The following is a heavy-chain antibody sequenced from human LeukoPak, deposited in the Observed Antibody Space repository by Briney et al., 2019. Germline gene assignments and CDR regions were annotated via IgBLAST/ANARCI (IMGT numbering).Heavy chain of an antibody. D-gene: IGHD2-15*01. CDR2: ISSSGSTI. V-gene: IGHV3-48*03. J-gene: IGHJ6*03. CDR3: AKNGDRGAYCSGGSCYPYYYYYMDV. CDR1: GFTFSSYE. Sequence: SGGSLRLSCAASGFTFSSYEMNWVRQAPGKGLEWVSYISSSGSTIYYADSVKGRFTISRDNSKNTLSLQMNSLRAEDTAIYYCAKNGDRGAYCSGGSCYPYYYYYMDVWGKGTTVTISS.